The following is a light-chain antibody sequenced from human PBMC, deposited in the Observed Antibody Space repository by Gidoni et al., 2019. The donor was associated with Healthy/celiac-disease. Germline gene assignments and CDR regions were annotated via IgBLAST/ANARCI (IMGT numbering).Light chain of an antibody. CDR2: KVY. V-gene: IGKV2-30*01. CDR1: QSLVYSDGNTD. CDR3: MQGTHWQVIT. J-gene: IGKJ4*01. Sequence: DVVITPSPIPLPVTLGQPASISGKSSQSLVYSDGNTDLNWFQQRPGQSPRRLIYKVYNRDSGVPDRFSGSGSGTDFKRKIRRVEAEDVGVYYCMQGTHWQVITCGGGTKVEIK.